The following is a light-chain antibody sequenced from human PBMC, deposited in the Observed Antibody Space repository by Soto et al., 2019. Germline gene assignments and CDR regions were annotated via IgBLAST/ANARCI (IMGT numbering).Light chain of an antibody. J-gene: IGKJ4*01. CDR2: LGS. CDR3: MQALQTRLT. Sequence: DIVMTHSPLSLPVTPGEPASISCRSSQSLLHSNGYNYLDWYLQKPGQSPQLLIYLGSNRASGVPDRFSGSGSGTDFTLKISRVEAEDVGVYYCMQALQTRLTFGGGTKVDIK. CDR1: QSLLHSNGYNY. V-gene: IGKV2-28*01.